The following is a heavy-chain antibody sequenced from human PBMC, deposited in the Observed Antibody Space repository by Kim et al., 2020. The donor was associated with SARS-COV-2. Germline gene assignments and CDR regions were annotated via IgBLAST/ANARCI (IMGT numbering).Heavy chain of an antibody. CDR2: ISAYNGNT. D-gene: IGHD3-10*01. CDR3: ARRAGDYYGSGTLDY. J-gene: IGHJ4*02. Sequence: ASVKVSCKASGYTFTSYGISWVRQAPGQGLEWMGWISAYNGNTNYAQKLQGRVTMTTDTSTSTAYMELRSLRSDDTAVYYCARRAGDYYGSGTLDYWGQGTLVTVSS. CDR1: GYTFTSYG. V-gene: IGHV1-18*04.